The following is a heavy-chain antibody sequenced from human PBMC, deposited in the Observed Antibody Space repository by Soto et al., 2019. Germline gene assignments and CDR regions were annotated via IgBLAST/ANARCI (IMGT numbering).Heavy chain of an antibody. D-gene: IGHD1-1*01. J-gene: IGHJ4*02. Sequence: ASMKVSCKASGYTFTGYYMHWVRQAPGQGLEWMGWINPNSGGTNYAQKFQGWVTMTRDTSISTAYMELSRLRSDDTAVYYCARDRRGYPNYFDYWGQGTLVTVSS. V-gene: IGHV1-2*04. CDR3: ARDRRGYPNYFDY. CDR1: GYTFTGYY. CDR2: INPNSGGT.